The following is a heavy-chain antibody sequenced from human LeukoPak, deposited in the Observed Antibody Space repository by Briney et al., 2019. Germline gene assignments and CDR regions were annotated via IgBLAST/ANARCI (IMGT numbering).Heavy chain of an antibody. Sequence: SETLSLTCTVSGGSISSSSYYWSWIRQPPGKGLEWIGYIYYSGSTNYNPSLKSRLTISLDTSKNQFSLELNSVTAADTAVYYCARHRGLDPWGQGTQVTVS. CDR3: ARHRGLDP. V-gene: IGHV4-61*01. CDR2: IYYSGST. CDR1: GGSISSSSYY. D-gene: IGHD2-21*01. J-gene: IGHJ5*02.